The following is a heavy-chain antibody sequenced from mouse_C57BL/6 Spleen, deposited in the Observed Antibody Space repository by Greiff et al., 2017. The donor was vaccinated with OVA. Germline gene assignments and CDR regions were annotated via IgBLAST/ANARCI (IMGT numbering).Heavy chain of an antibody. D-gene: IGHD2-3*01. CDR1: GYTFTEYT. Sequence: VKLQESGAELVKPGASVKLSCTASGYTFTEYTIHWVKQRSGQGLEWIGWFYPGSGSIKYNEKFKDKATLTADKASSTVYMDLSRLTSEDSAVYFCARHEEGYDGYYYFDYWGQGTTRTVSS. V-gene: IGHV1-62-2*01. J-gene: IGHJ2*01. CDR3: ARHEEGYDGYYYFDY. CDR2: FYPGSGSI.